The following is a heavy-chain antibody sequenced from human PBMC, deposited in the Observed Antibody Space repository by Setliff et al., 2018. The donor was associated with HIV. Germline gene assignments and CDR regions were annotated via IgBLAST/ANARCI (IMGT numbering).Heavy chain of an antibody. J-gene: IGHJ3*02. CDR2: IYTRGST. V-gene: IGHV4-61*02. CDR1: GGSTSSGSYY. D-gene: IGHD2-15*01. CDR3: ARGLGGGFSLDAFDI. Sequence: SETLSLTCTVSGGSTSSGSYYWTWIRQPAEKGLEWIGRIYTRGSTNSNPSLKGRVTMSVDTSKNHFSLKLSSVTAADTAIYYCARGLGGGFSLDAFDIWGRGTMVTVSS.